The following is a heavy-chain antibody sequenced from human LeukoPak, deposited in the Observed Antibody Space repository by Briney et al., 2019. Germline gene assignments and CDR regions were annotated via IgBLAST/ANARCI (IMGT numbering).Heavy chain of an antibody. V-gene: IGHV4-34*01. Sequence: SETLSLTCVVYGGSFSGYYWSWLRQPPGKGLEWIGEIYHSGSTNYNPSLKSRVTISVDTPKNQFSLKLSSVTAAHTAVYYCARATRTWWFDPWGQGTLVTVSS. CDR1: GGSFSGYY. J-gene: IGHJ5*02. CDR3: ARATRTWWFDP. CDR2: IYHSGST.